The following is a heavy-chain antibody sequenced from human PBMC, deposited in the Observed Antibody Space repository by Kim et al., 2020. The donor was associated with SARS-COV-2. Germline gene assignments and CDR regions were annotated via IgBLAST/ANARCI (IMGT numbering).Heavy chain of an antibody. V-gene: IGHV1-69*13. CDR2: IIPIFGTA. CDR3: ARDQGDGYNTNSDAFDI. D-gene: IGHD5-12*01. CDR1: GGTFSSYA. Sequence: SVKVSCKASGGTFSSYAISWVRQAPGQGLEWMGGIIPIFGTANYAQKFQGRVTITADESTSTAYMELSSLRSEDTAVYYCARDQGDGYNTNSDAFDIWGQGTMVTVSS. J-gene: IGHJ3*02.